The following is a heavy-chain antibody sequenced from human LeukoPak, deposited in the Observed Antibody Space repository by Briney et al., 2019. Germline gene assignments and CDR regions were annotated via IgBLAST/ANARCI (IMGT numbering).Heavy chain of an antibody. V-gene: IGHV5-51*01. CDR2: IYPGDSDT. D-gene: IGHD6-19*01. CDR3: ARLIAVAGPYYFDY. Sequence: GESLKISCKGSGYSFTSHWIGWVRQMPGKGLEWMGIIYPGDSDTRYSPSFQGQVTISADKSISTAYLQWSSLNTSDTAMYYCARLIAVAGPYYFDYWGQGTLVTVSS. CDR1: GYSFTSHW. J-gene: IGHJ4*02.